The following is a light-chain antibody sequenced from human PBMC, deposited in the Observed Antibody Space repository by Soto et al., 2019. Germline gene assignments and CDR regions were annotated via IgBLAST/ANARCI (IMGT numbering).Light chain of an antibody. CDR3: QQRFNWPLT. J-gene: IGKJ4*01. Sequence: ETVLTQSPATLSLSPGERATLSCRASQSVSTYLAWYQQKPGQAHRLLIYDTSNRATGIPARFSGSGSGTDFTITISSLQPEDFAVYYCQQRFNWPLTFGGGTKVEIK. V-gene: IGKV3-11*01. CDR1: QSVSTY. CDR2: DTS.